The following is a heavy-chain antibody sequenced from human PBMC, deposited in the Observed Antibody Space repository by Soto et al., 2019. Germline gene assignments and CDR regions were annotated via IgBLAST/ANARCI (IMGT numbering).Heavy chain of an antibody. CDR2: ISGSGGST. D-gene: IGHD6-13*01. J-gene: IGHJ4*02. CDR3: TKQQLVGAFFDY. CDR1: GFSFITFG. V-gene: IGHV3-23*01. Sequence: GGSLRLSCAASGFSFITFGMSWVRQAPGKGLEWVSDISGSGGSTYHADSVKGRFTISRDNSKSTLYLQMNRLTAEDTAVYYCTKQQLVGAFFDYCALGTLVTGSS.